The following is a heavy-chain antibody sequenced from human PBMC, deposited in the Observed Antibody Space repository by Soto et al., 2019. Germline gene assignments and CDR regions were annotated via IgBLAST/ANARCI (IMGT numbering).Heavy chain of an antibody. D-gene: IGHD4-17*01. CDR2: ISSSSSTI. Sequence: EVQLVESGGGWVQPGGSLRLSCAASGFTFSSYSMNWVRQAPGKGLARVSYISSSSSTIYYADSVKGRFTISRDNAKNSLYLQMNSLRAEDTAVYYCARDLNYGLFDYWGQGTLVTVSS. V-gene: IGHV3-48*01. CDR1: GFTFSSYS. CDR3: ARDLNYGLFDY. J-gene: IGHJ4*02.